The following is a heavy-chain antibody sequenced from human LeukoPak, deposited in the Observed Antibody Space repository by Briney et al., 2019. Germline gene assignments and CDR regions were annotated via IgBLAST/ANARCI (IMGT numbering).Heavy chain of an antibody. CDR1: GGSISSDDYY. D-gene: IGHD3-22*01. V-gene: IGHV4-30-4*08. CDR3: ARHRLFDTAGYYYDFDY. CDR2: NYYSRST. J-gene: IGHJ4*02. Sequence: SQTLSLTCTVSGGSISSDDYYWSWIRQPPGKGLEWLGYNYYSRSTYYNPSRKSRVTISVDTSKNLFPLKLRSGPASDTAVYYCARHRLFDTAGYYYDFDYWGQGTLVTVSS.